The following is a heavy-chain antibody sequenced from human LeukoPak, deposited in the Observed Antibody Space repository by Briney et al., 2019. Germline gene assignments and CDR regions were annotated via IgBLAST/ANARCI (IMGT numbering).Heavy chain of an antibody. V-gene: IGHV4-39*07. J-gene: IGHJ4*02. CDR2: IYYSGST. CDR3: ARQDFWSGYYMSEVYYFDY. CDR1: GGSISSSSYY. D-gene: IGHD3-3*01. Sequence: TSETLSLTCTVSGGSISSSSYYWGWIRQPPGKGLEWIGSIYYSGSTYYNPSLKSRVTISVDTSKNQFSLKLSSVTAADTAVYYCARQDFWSGYYMSEVYYFDYWGQGTLVTVSS.